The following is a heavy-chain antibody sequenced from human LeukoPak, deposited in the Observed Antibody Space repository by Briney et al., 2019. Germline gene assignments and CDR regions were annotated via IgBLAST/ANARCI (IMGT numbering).Heavy chain of an antibody. CDR3: ARMDTDMGDDYFDF. CDR2: INPSGGST. CDR1: GYTFITYY. J-gene: IGHJ4*02. V-gene: IGHV1-46*04. Sequence: ASVNVSCKASGYTFITYYMGWVRQAPGQGLEWMGIINPSGGSTNYAQKLQGRVTMTRDTSTSTVYMEMSSLRPQDTAVYYCARMDTDMGDDYFDFWGQGSLVTVSS. D-gene: IGHD5-18*01.